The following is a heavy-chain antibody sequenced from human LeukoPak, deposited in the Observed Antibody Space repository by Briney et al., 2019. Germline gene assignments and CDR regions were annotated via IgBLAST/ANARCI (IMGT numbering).Heavy chain of an antibody. D-gene: IGHD6-13*01. V-gene: IGHV4-4*07. CDR1: GGSISSYY. J-gene: IGHJ6*02. CDR2: IYTSGST. CDR3: GRDRLMAAAGQAPNYYYYGMDV. Sequence: SETLSLTCTVSGGSISSYYWSWIRQPAGKGLEWIGRIYTSGSTNYNPSLKSRVTMSVDTSKNQFSLKLSSVTAADTAVYYCGRDRLMAAAGQAPNYYYYGMDVWGQGTTVTVSS.